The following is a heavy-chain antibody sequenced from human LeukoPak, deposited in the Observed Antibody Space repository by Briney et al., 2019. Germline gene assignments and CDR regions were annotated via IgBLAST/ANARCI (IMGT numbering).Heavy chain of an antibody. J-gene: IGHJ6*04. CDR1: GFTFSSYG. Sequence: GGSLRLSCAASGFTFSSYGMHWVRQAPGKGLEWVSYISSSGSTIYYADSVKGRFTISRDNAKNSLYLQMNSLGAEDTAVYYCAELGITMIGGVWGKGTTVTISS. CDR3: AELGITMIGGV. D-gene: IGHD3-10*02. CDR2: ISSSGSTI. V-gene: IGHV3-48*04.